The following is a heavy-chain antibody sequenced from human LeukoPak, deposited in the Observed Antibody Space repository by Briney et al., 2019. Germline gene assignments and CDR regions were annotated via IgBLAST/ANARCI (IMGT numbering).Heavy chain of an antibody. CDR2: IWYDGSNK. J-gene: IGHJ4*02. D-gene: IGHD1-26*01. V-gene: IGHV3-33*01. Sequence: PGRSLRLSCAASGFTFSSYGMHWVRQAPGKGLEWVAVIWYDGSNKYYADSVKGRFTISRDNSKNTLYLQMNSLRAEDTAVYYCARDFSGTSFTYYFDYWGQGTLVTVSS. CDR1: GFTFSSYG. CDR3: ARDFSGTSFTYYFDY.